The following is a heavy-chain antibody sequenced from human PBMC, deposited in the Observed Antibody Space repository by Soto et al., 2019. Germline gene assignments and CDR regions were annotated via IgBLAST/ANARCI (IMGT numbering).Heavy chain of an antibody. CDR1: GGSIRSVNYY. D-gene: IGHD2-15*01. J-gene: IGHJ3*02. Sequence: QVQLQESGPGLVKPSQTLSLTCTVSGGSIRSVNYYWSWIRQHPGKALEWIGYIYNSGSTYYNPSLKSRVTISADTSKNQFSLKLSPVTAADTAVYYCARDRYCSGRDCGPGDAFDIWGQGTMVTVSS. CDR3: ARDRYCSGRDCGPGDAFDI. CDR2: IYNSGST. V-gene: IGHV4-31*03.